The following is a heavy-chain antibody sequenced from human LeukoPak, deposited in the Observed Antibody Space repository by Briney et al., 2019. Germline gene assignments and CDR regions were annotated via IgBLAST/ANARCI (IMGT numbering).Heavy chain of an antibody. Sequence: GRSLRLSCAASALSFSSYAMSWVRQAPGKGLAWLLAISGGGGSTDYVDTVKGRFTISRYNSKNTLYLQMNSLRVEDTAVYYCAEDRWYSSSWYDYWGQGTLVTVSS. CDR1: ALSFSSYA. D-gene: IGHD6-13*01. CDR2: ISGGGGST. J-gene: IGHJ4*02. V-gene: IGHV3-23*01. CDR3: AEDRWYSSSWYDY.